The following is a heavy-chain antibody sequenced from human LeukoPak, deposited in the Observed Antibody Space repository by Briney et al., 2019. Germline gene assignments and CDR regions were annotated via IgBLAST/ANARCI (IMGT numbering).Heavy chain of an antibody. D-gene: IGHD3/OR15-3a*01. Sequence: PGGSLRLSCAASGFSFGDFYMTWIRQAPGKGLEWLSHISPSSTYTNFADSVKGRFTISRDNANNSLYLQMNGLRAEDTAVYYCASGHYDMDVWGQGTTVTVSS. J-gene: IGHJ6*02. CDR3: ASGHYDMDV. CDR2: ISPSSTYT. CDR1: GFSFGDFY. V-gene: IGHV3-11*06.